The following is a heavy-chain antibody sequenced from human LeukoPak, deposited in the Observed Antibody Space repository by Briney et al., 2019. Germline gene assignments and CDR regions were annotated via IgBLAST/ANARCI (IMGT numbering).Heavy chain of an antibody. CDR2: IYYSGST. V-gene: IGHV4-39*01. D-gene: IGHD3-22*01. J-gene: IGHJ4*02. CDR1: GGSISSSSYY. Sequence: SETLSLTCTVSGGSISSSSYYWGWIRQPPGKGLEWIGSIYYSGSTYYNPSLKSRVTISVDTSKNQFSLKLSSVTAADTAVYYWARHRYYYDSSGYFVCGQGTLVTVSS. CDR3: ARHRYYYDSSGYFV.